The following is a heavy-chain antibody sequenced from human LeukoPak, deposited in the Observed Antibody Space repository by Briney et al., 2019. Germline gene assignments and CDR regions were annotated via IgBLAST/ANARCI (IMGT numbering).Heavy chain of an antibody. D-gene: IGHD6-19*01. V-gene: IGHV3-23*01. J-gene: IGHJ2*01. Sequence: GGSLRLSCAASGFTVSSNYMSWVRQAPGKGLEWVSAISGSGGSTYYADSVKGRFTISRDNSKNTLYLQMNSLRAEDTAVYYCAKAPKDSSGIWYFDLWGRGTLVTVSS. CDR1: GFTVSSNY. CDR2: ISGSGGST. CDR3: AKAPKDSSGIWYFDL.